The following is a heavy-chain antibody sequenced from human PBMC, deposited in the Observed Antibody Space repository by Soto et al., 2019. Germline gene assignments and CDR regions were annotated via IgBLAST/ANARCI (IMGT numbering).Heavy chain of an antibody. Sequence: SQTLSLTCAISGDSVSSNSAAWNWIRQSPSRGLEWLGRTYYRSKWYNDYAVSVKSRITINPDTSKNQFSLQLNSVPPEDTAVYSCARSSDYDSGPPFDYWGQGTPVPVSS. CDR3: ARSSDYDSGPPFDY. D-gene: IGHD3-22*01. V-gene: IGHV6-1*01. CDR1: GDSVSSNSAA. J-gene: IGHJ4*02. CDR2: TYYRSKWYN.